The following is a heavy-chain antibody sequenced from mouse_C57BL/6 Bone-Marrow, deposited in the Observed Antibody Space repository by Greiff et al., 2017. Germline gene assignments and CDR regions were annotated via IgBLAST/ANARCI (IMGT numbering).Heavy chain of an antibody. V-gene: IGHV1-76*01. Sequence: VQLQQSGAELVRPGASVKLSCKASGYTFTDYYINWVKQRPGQGLEWIARIYPGSGNTYYNEKFKDKVTLTAENSSSTAYMQLSSLTSEASAVYLCARNGYAPDYWGQGTTLTVSS. J-gene: IGHJ2*01. CDR3: ARNGYAPDY. CDR2: IYPGSGNT. D-gene: IGHD2-2*01. CDR1: GYTFTDYY.